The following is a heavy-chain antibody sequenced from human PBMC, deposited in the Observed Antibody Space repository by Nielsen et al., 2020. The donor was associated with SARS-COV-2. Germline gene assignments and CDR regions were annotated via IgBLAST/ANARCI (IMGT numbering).Heavy chain of an antibody. CDR3: ASTHSGSYYGSFDY. D-gene: IGHD1-26*01. CDR1: GFTFSSYG. CDR2: ISYDGSNK. V-gene: IGHV3-30*03. Sequence: GGSLRLSCAASGFTFSSYGMHWVRQAPGKGLEWVAVISYDGSNKYYADSVKGRFTISRDNSKNTLYLQMNSLRAEDTAVYYCASTHSGSYYGSFDYWGQGTLVTVSS. J-gene: IGHJ4*02.